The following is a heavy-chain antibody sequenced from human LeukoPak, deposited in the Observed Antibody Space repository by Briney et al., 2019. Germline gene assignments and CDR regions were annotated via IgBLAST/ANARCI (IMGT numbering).Heavy chain of an antibody. CDR3: AKEGGYASSWI. CDR2: TNSDGSTT. V-gene: IGHV3-74*01. CDR1: GFTFSSFW. D-gene: IGHD6-13*01. Sequence: GGSLRLSCTASGFTFSSFWMHWVRQVPGKGLVWVSHTNSDGSTTDYADSVRGRFTISRDNAKNTLYLQMNSLTVEDTAMYYCAKEGGYASSWIWGQGILVTVSS. J-gene: IGHJ4*02.